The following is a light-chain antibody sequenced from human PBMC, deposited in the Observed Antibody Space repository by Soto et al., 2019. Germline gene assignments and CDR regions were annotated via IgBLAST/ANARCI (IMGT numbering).Light chain of an antibody. CDR3: QQYGTPLVT. V-gene: IGKV3-20*01. CDR1: QSVTNNF. Sequence: IVLTQSPGTLSLSPGERATLSCGASQSVTNNFLAWYQQKPGHAPMLLIYGASSRATGVPARFSGSGSGTDFTLTISRLESGDFAVYYCQQYGTPLVTFGPGTKVDIK. J-gene: IGKJ3*01. CDR2: GAS.